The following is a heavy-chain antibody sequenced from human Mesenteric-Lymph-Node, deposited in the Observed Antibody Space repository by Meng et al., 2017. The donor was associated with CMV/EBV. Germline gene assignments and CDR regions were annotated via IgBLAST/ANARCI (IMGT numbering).Heavy chain of an antibody. CDR1: GYTFTSYY. CDR3: ARSGSYYFSHY. D-gene: IGHD1-26*01. J-gene: IGHJ4*02. V-gene: IGHV1-46*01. CDR2: INPSGGST. Sequence: SCKASGYTFTSYYMHWVRQAAGQGLEWMGIINPSGGSTSYAQKFQGRVTMTRDTSTSTVYMELSSLRSEDTAVYYCARSGSYYFSHYWGQGTLVTVSS.